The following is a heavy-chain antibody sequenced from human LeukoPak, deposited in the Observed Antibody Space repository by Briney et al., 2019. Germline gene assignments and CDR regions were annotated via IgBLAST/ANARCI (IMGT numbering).Heavy chain of an antibody. CDR1: GGSISSYY. V-gene: IGHV4-59*01. Sequence: SETLSLTCTVSGGSISSYYWSWIRQPPGKGLEWIGYIYYSGSTNYNPSLKSRVTISVDTSKNQFSLKLSSVTAADTAVYYCARRWCSGGSCYSRFSWFDPWGQGTLVTVSS. CDR2: IYYSGST. D-gene: IGHD2-15*01. J-gene: IGHJ5*02. CDR3: ARRWCSGGSCYSRFSWFDP.